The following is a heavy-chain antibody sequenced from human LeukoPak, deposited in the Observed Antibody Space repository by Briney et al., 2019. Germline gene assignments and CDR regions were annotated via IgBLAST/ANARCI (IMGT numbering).Heavy chain of an antibody. Sequence: QPGGSLRLSCAASGLPFSSYAMHWVRQAPGKGLEWVALISYDGSNEHYADSVKGRFTISRDNSKNTLYLQMNSLRAEDTAVYYCAKVTYGSGSPHPKGSRWFGPWGQGTLVTVSS. V-gene: IGHV3-30*18. CDR3: AKVTYGSGSPHPKGSRWFGP. J-gene: IGHJ5*02. CDR1: GLPFSSYA. CDR2: ISYDGSNE. D-gene: IGHD3-10*01.